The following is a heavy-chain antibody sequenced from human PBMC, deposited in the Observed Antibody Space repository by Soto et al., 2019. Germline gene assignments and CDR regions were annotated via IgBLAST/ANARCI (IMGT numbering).Heavy chain of an antibody. V-gene: IGHV3-23*01. D-gene: IGHD2-21*02. J-gene: IGHJ4*02. CDR1: GFTFSSYA. CDR2: ISGSGAST. Sequence: GGSLRLSCAASGFTFSSYAMSWVRQAPGKGLEWVSGISGSGASTYYADSVKGRLTISRDKSKNTLYLQMNSLRAEDTAVYYCAKHQGVTSALVDYWGQGTLVTVSS. CDR3: AKHQGVTSALVDY.